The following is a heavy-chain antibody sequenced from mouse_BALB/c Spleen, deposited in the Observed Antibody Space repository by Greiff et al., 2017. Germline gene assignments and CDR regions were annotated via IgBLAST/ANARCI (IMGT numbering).Heavy chain of an antibody. CDR1: GFNIKDTY. Sequence: VQLKQSGAELVKPGASVKLSCTASGFNIKDTYMHWVKQRPEQGLEWIGRIDPANGNTKYDPKFQGKATITEDTSSNTAYLQLSSLTSEDTAFYYCARANPYYFDYWGQGTTLTVSS. J-gene: IGHJ2*01. CDR3: ARANPYYFDY. V-gene: IGHV14-3*02. CDR2: IDPANGNT. D-gene: IGHD6-1*01.